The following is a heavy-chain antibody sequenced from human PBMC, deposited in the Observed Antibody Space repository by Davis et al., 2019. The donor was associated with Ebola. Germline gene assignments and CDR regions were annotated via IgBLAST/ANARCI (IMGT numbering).Heavy chain of an antibody. CDR1: GYTFTSYD. V-gene: IGHV1-8*01. CDR3: ARVGAREYSGLGYYYYGMDV. D-gene: IGHD5-12*01. Sequence: ASVKVSCKASGYTFTSYDINWVRQATGQGLEWMGWMNPNSGNTGYAQKFQGRVTMTRNTSISTAYMELSSLRSEDTAVYYCARVGAREYSGLGYYYYGMDVWGQGTTVTVSS. CDR2: MNPNSGNT. J-gene: IGHJ6*02.